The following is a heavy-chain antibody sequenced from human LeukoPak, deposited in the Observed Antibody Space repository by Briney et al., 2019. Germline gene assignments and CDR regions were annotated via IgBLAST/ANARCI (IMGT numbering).Heavy chain of an antibody. D-gene: IGHD6-19*01. Sequence: SETLSLTCAVYGGSFSGYYWSWIRQPPGKGLEWIGEINHSGSTNYNPSLKSRVTISVDTSKNQFSLKLSSVTAADTAVYYCARGRGGGWYHFPPDYWSQGTLVTVSS. V-gene: IGHV4-34*01. CDR3: ARGRGGGWYHFPPDY. CDR1: GGSFSGYY. CDR2: INHSGST. J-gene: IGHJ4*02.